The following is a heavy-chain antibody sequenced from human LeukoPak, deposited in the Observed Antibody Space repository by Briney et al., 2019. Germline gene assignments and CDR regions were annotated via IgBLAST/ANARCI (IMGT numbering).Heavy chain of an antibody. J-gene: IGHJ4*02. CDR3: AREHSENGNRFDY. D-gene: IGHD1-14*01. Sequence: SETLSLTCAVYGGSFSGYYWSWIRQPPGKGLEWIGEINHSGSTNYNPSLKSRVTISVDTSKNQFSLKLSSVTAADTAVYYCAREHSENGNRFDYWGQGTLVTVSS. V-gene: IGHV4-34*01. CDR1: GGSFSGYY. CDR2: INHSGST.